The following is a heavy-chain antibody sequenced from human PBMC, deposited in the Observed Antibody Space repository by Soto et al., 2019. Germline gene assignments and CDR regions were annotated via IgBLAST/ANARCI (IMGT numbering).Heavy chain of an antibody. V-gene: IGHV3-30*18. J-gene: IGHJ4*02. CDR1: GFTFSSYG. Sequence: SLRLSCAASGFTFSSYGMHWVRQAPGKGLEWVAVISYDGSNKYYADSVKGRFTISRDNSKNTLYLQMNSLRAEDTAVYYCAKARHIVVVTAMDFDYWGQGTLVTVSS. CDR2: ISYDGSNK. D-gene: IGHD2-21*02. CDR3: AKARHIVVVTAMDFDY.